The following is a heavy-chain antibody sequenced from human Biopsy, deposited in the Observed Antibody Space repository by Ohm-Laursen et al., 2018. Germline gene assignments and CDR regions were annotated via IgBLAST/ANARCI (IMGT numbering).Heavy chain of an antibody. Sequence: SETLSLTCTVTGGSISRSSYYWDWIRQPPGKGLEWIGSIYYSGSTYYNPSLKSRVTISADRSKNQFSLKLTSVTAADTAIYYCARQEFATSPLDYWGQGSLVTVSS. CDR1: GGSISRSSYY. J-gene: IGHJ4*02. D-gene: IGHD3-10*01. CDR3: ARQEFATSPLDY. V-gene: IGHV4-39*01. CDR2: IYYSGST.